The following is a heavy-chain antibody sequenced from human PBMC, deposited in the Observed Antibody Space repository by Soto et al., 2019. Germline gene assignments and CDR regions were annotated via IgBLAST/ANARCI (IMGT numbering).Heavy chain of an antibody. CDR1: GYTFTGYY. CDR2: FDPEDGET. Sequence: EASVKVSCKASGYTFTGYYMHWVRQAPGQGLEWMGGFDPEDGETIYAQKFQGRVTMTEDTSTDTAYMELSSLRSEDTAVYYCATDRDTAMARYWGQGTLVTVSS. CDR3: ATDRDTAMARY. D-gene: IGHD5-18*01. J-gene: IGHJ4*02. V-gene: IGHV1-24*01.